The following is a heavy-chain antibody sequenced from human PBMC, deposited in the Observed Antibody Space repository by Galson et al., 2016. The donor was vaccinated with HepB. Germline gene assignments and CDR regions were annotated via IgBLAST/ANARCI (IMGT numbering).Heavy chain of an antibody. D-gene: IGHD3-22*01. Sequence: SLRLSCAASGFTFSMYWMSWVRQAPGKGLEWVANINNDGVEKNYAGSVKGRFTISRDNAKNSLYLQMDSLRVEDTGFYYCARGEKGYSEGASWGQGTMVTFSS. V-gene: IGHV3-7*01. J-gene: IGHJ3*01. CDR2: INNDGVEK. CDR3: ARGEKGYSEGAS. CDR1: GFTFSMYW.